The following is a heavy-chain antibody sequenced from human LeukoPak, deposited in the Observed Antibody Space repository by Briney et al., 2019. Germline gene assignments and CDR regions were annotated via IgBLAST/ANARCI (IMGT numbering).Heavy chain of an antibody. CDR1: GLSFSSNA. CDR3: AKDFGSWLRYCSGGSCYSKDY. Sequence: GGSLRLSCAASGLSFSSNAMNWVRQAPGKGLEWVAVISYDGSNKYSADSVKGRFTISRDNSKNTLYLQMNTLRAEDTAVYYCAKDFGSWLRYCSGGSCYSKDYWGQGTLVTVSS. CDR2: ISYDGSNK. V-gene: IGHV3-30*18. D-gene: IGHD2-15*01. J-gene: IGHJ4*02.